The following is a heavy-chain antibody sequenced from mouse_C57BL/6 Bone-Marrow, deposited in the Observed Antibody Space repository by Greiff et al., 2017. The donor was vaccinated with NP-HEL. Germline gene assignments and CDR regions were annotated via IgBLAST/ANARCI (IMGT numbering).Heavy chain of an antibody. D-gene: IGHD1-1*01. V-gene: IGHV1-59*01. CDR2: IDPSDSYT. Sequence: QVQLQQSGAELVRPGTSVKLSCKASGYTFTSYWMHWVKQRPGQGLEWIGVIDPSDSYTNYNQKFKGKATLTVDTSSSTAYMQLSNLTSEDSAVYYCAMPLYGGGQGTTLTVSS. CDR3: AMPLYG. J-gene: IGHJ2*01. CDR1: GYTFTSYW.